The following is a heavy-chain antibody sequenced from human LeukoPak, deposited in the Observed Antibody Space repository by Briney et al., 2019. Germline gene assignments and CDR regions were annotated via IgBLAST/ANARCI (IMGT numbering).Heavy chain of an antibody. CDR1: GFTFNDYY. J-gene: IGHJ5*02. V-gene: IGHV3-11*01. CDR2: INIGGTNT. CDR3: ATDGAGFDT. Sequence: GGSLRLSCAASGFTFNDYYMSWIRQAPGKGLEWLSYINIGGTNTHYADSVKGRFTISRDKAKKPLYLEMNNPRAEDPAVYYCATDGAGFDTWGQGVLVTVSS.